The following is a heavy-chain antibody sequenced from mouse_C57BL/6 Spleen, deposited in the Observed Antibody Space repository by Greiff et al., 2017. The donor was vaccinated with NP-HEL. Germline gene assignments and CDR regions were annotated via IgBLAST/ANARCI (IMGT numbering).Heavy chain of an antibody. CDR3: AREAHYYGSWFDY. J-gene: IGHJ2*01. CDR1: GFTFSSYA. CDR2: ISDGGSYT. V-gene: IGHV5-4*01. D-gene: IGHD1-1*01. Sequence: EVHLVESGGGLVKPGGSLKLSCAASGFTFSSYAMSWVRQTPEKRLEWVATISDGGSYTYYPDNVKGRFTISRDNAKNNLYLQMSHLKSEDTAMYYCAREAHYYGSWFDYWGQGTTLTVSS.